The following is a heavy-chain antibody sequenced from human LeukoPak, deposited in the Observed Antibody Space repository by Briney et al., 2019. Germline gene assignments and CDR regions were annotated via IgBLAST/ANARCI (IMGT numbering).Heavy chain of an antibody. CDR2: INAGNGNT. D-gene: IGHD2-15*01. V-gene: IGHV1-3*01. CDR1: GYTFTSYA. CDR3: ARGGLVVAATIDY. J-gene: IGHJ4*02. Sequence: ASVKVSCKASGYTFTSYAMLWVRQAPGQRLEWMGWINAGNGNTKYSQKFQGRVTITRDTSASTAYMELSSLRSEDTAVYYCARGGLVVAATIDYWGQGTLVTVSS.